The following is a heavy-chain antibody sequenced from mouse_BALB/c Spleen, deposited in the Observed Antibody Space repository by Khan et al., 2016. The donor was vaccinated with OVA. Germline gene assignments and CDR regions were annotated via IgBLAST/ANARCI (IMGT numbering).Heavy chain of an antibody. D-gene: IGHD2-14*01. CDR3: ARLERYGHLAN. CDR2: INPGSSTI. J-gene: IGHJ3*01. V-gene: IGHV4-2*02. Sequence: EVQLVESGGGLVQPGGSLILSCAASGFDFSRYWMSWARQAPGKGQEWIGEINPGSSTINYTPSLKEKFIISRDNAKNTLYLQMRKVRSEDTALYYCARLERYGHLANGGQGTLVTVSA. CDR1: GFDFSRYW.